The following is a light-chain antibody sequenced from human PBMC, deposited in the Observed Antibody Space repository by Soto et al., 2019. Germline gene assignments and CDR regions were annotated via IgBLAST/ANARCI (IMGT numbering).Light chain of an antibody. J-gene: IGLJ1*01. CDR3: CSFADFTYV. Sequence: QVALTQPASVSGSPGQSITISCTGTSSDIGSYDLVSWYQQHPGTAPKLIIYEVTKRPSGVSTRFSGSKSGNTASLTISGLQAVDEADYYCCSFADFTYVFGTGTKVTVL. CDR1: SSDIGSYDL. CDR2: EVT. V-gene: IGLV2-23*02.